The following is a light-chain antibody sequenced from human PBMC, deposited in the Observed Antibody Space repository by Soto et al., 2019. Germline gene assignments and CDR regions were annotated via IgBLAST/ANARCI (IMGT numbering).Light chain of an antibody. J-gene: IGLJ1*01. CDR1: SSNIGSSN. CDR2: TNN. V-gene: IGLV1-44*01. CDR3: AAWDDSLNGRV. Sequence: VLTQPPSASGTPGQRVTISCSGSSSNIGSSNVNWYQQLPGTAPKLLIYTNNQRPSGVPDRFSGSKSGTSASLAISGLQSEVEADYYCAAWDDSLNGRVFGTGTTGTVL.